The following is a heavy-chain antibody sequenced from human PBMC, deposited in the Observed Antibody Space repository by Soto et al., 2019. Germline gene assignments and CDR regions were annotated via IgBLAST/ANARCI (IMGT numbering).Heavy chain of an antibody. J-gene: IGHJ6*03. CDR1: GFTFSSYG. Sequence: PGGSLRLSCAASGFTFSSYGMHWVRQAPGKGLEWVAVIWYDGSNKYYADSVKGRFTISRDNSKNTLYLQMNSLRAEDTAVYYCAKVTRKVLRVISHYCYTLVCDKGTTVTGSS. V-gene: IGHV3-33*06. CDR3: AKVTRKVLRVISHYCYTLV. CDR2: IWYDGSNK. D-gene: IGHD3-10*01.